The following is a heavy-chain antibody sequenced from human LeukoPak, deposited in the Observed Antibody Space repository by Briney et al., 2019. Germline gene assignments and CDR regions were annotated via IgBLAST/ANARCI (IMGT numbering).Heavy chain of an antibody. J-gene: IGHJ4*02. CDR3: AKGYSDAWDY. Sequence: GRSLRLSCAASGFTFSSYGMHWVRQAPGKGLEWVAVISYDGSNKYYADSVKGRFTISRDNSKNTLYLQMNSLRAEDTAVYYCAKGYSDAWDYWGQGTLVTVSS. D-gene: IGHD1-26*01. CDR2: ISYDGSNK. V-gene: IGHV3-30*18. CDR1: GFTFSSYG.